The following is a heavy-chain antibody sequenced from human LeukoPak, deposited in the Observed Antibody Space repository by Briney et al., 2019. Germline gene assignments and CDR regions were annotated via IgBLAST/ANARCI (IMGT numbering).Heavy chain of an antibody. D-gene: IGHD6-13*01. CDR1: GGSIESATSY. V-gene: IGHV4-61*02. Sequence: SETLSLTCSISGGSIESATSYWSWIRQPAGKGLEWIGRTHSSGSTNYNPSLKSRATTSVDTSKNQFSLKLTSVTAADTAVYYCARAGSWQGALDYWGQGTLVTVS. CDR3: ARAGSWQGALDY. J-gene: IGHJ4*02. CDR2: THSSGST.